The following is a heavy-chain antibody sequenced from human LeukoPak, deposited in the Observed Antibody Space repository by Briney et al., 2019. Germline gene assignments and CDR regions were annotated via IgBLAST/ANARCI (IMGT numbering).Heavy chain of an antibody. CDR1: RFTFRNYA. V-gene: IGHV3-23*01. Sequence: PGGSLPLPCAASRFTFRNYAMSWVRQAPRRGLEWLSIISGSADGNYYADSVKGRFTISRDSPRRPLYLEMNSLSAEDMAVYYCSKADATIGGAFDTWGQGTMVIVSS. J-gene: IGHJ3*02. CDR3: SKADATIGGAFDT. CDR2: ISGSADGN. D-gene: IGHD3-16*01.